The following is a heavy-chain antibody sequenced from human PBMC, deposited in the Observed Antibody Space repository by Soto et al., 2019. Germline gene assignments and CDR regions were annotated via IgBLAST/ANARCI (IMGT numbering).Heavy chain of an antibody. Sequence: SETLSLTCTVSGGSISSYYWSWIRQPPGKGLEWIGYIYYSGSTNYNPSLKSRVTISVDTSKNQFSLKLSSVTAADTAVYYCAGTYHQWLVLSYWGQGTLVTVSS. CDR2: IYYSGST. V-gene: IGHV4-59*01. CDR1: GGSISSYY. CDR3: AGTYHQWLVLSY. J-gene: IGHJ4*02. D-gene: IGHD6-19*01.